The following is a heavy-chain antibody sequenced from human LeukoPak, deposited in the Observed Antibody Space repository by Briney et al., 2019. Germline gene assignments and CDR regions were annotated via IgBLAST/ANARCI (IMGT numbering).Heavy chain of an antibody. V-gene: IGHV4-31*03. CDR1: GGSISSGGYY. CDR2: IYYSGST. CDR3: ASGIAAAGTDY. D-gene: IGHD6-13*01. J-gene: IGHJ4*02. Sequence: SETLSLTCTVSGGSISSGGYYWSWIRQHPGKGLEWIGYIYYSGSTYYNPSLKSRVTISVDRSKNQFSLKLSSVTAADTAVYYCASGIAAAGTDYWGQGTLVTVSS.